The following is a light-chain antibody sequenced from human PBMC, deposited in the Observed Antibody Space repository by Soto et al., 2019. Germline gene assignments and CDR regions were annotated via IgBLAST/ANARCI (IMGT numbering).Light chain of an antibody. CDR2: DAS. V-gene: IGKV3-15*01. CDR1: QSVSSN. CDR3: QQYDDWPWT. J-gene: IGKJ1*01. Sequence: EIMMTQSPATLSVSPGERATLSCRASQSVSSNLAWYQQKPGQTPRLLIYDASTRATGIPATFSGSGSGTEFTLTISSLQSEDFAVYFCQQYDDWPWTFGPGTKVEIK.